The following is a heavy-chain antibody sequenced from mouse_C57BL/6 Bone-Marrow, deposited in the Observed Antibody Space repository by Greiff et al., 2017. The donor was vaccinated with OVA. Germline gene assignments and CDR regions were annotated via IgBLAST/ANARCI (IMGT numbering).Heavy chain of an antibody. CDR2: FTMYSDAT. J-gene: IGHJ3*01. Sequence: LMESGAELVRPGSSVTLSCKDSYFAFMACAMHWVKQRPGHGLEWIGSFTMYSDATEYSENFKGKATLTANTSSSTAYMELSSLTSEDSAVYYCASGNDFAYWGQGTLVTVSA. CDR3: ASGNDFAY. V-gene: IGHV1-49*01. CDR1: YFAFMACA. D-gene: IGHD2-2*01.